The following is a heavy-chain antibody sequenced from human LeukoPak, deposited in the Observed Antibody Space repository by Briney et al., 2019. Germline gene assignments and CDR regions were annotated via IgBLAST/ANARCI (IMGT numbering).Heavy chain of an antibody. CDR1: GFTFSSYS. CDR2: ISSSSSYI. Sequence: GGSLRLSCAASGFTFSSYSMNWVRQAPGKGLEWVSSISSSSSYIYYADSVKGRFTISRDNAKNSLNLQMNSLRAEDTAVYYCARVEIVEYDSSGYYSPFLDYWGQGTLVTVSS. CDR3: ARVEIVEYDSSGYYSPFLDY. V-gene: IGHV3-21*01. D-gene: IGHD3-22*01. J-gene: IGHJ4*02.